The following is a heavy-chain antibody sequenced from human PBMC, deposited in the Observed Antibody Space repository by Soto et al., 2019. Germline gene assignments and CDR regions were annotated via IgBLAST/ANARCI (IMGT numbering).Heavy chain of an antibody. CDR2: IDRRGDIT. CDR1: GFPFINFA. CDR3: AKASRASEPTGLFFDF. D-gene: IGHD2-8*02. V-gene: IGHV3-23*01. Sequence: PGGFLRLSCATSGFPFINFAMSWVRQAPGKRLEWLSSIDRRGDITYYAGSMKDRFSISRDNSRNTLFLQMNGLTADDSAMYYCAKASRASEPTGLFFDFWGQGTLVTVSS. J-gene: IGHJ4*02.